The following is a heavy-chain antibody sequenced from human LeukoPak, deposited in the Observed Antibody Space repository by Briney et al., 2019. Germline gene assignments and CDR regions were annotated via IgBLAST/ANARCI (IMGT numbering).Heavy chain of an antibody. CDR1: GYTFTCYY. Sequence: GASVKVSYKASGYTFTCYYMHRVRQAPGQGLEWMGWINPNSGGTNYAQKFQGRVTMTRDTSISTADMELSSLRSEDTAVYYCAREGEYSRRWYIFWGQGTLVTVSS. D-gene: IGHD6-13*01. J-gene: IGHJ4*02. V-gene: IGHV1-2*02. CDR3: AREGEYSRRWYIF. CDR2: INPNSGGT.